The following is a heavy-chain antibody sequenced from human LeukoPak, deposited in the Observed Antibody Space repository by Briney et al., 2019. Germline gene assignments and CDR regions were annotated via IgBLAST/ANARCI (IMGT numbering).Heavy chain of an antibody. CDR2: ISGSGGST. D-gene: IGHD2-15*01. CDR3: ASSGSGHNWFDP. V-gene: IGHV3-23*01. CDR1: GFTLSSYA. J-gene: IGHJ5*02. Sequence: GGSLRLSCAASGFTLSSYAMSWVRQAPGKGLEWVSGISGSGGSTYYADSVKGRFTISRDNSKNTLYLQMNSLRAEDTAVYYCASSGSGHNWFDPWGQGTLITVSS.